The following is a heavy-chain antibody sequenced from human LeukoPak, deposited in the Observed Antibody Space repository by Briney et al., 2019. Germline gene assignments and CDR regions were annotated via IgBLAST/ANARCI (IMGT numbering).Heavy chain of an antibody. CDR1: GYTFISYG. V-gene: IGHV1-18*01. J-gene: IGHJ4*02. CDR2: ISAYNGNT. D-gene: IGHD3-22*01. Sequence: GASVKVSCKASGYTFISYGISWVRQAPGQGLEWMGWISAYNGNTNYAQKLQGRVTMTTDTSTSTAYMELRSLRSDDTAVYYCARVVHYYDSSGPYYFDYWGQGTLVTVSS. CDR3: ARVVHYYDSSGPYYFDY.